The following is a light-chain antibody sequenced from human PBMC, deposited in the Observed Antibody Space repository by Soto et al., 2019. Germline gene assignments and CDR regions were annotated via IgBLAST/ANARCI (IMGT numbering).Light chain of an antibody. CDR2: DAS. Sequence: EIVLTQSPATLSLSPGELSTLSCRASQTISSYLLWYQQKPGQAPRLLIYDASNRATGIPARFSGSGSETDFTLTISSLEPEDFAVYYCQHRMNWPLTFGQGTRLEIK. CDR1: QTISSY. CDR3: QHRMNWPLT. J-gene: IGKJ5*01. V-gene: IGKV3-11*01.